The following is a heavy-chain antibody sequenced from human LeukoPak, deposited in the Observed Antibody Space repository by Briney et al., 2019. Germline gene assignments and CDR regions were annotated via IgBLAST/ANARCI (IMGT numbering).Heavy chain of an antibody. Sequence: GGPLRLSCAASGFTFSSYGMHWVRQAPGKGLEWVAVISYDGSNKYYADSVKGRFTISRDNSKNTLYLQMNSLRAEDTAVYYCAKDLETYTGLFDYWGQGTLVTVSS. V-gene: IGHV3-30*18. CDR1: GFTFSSYG. J-gene: IGHJ4*02. CDR2: ISYDGSNK. CDR3: AKDLETYTGLFDY. D-gene: IGHD2-2*02.